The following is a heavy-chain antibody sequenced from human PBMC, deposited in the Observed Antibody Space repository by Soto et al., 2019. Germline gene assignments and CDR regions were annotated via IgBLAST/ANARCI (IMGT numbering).Heavy chain of an antibody. CDR1: GYTFTSYG. J-gene: IGHJ5*02. D-gene: IGHD5-12*01. CDR3: ARGHPRGNSGLNRFDP. V-gene: IGHV1-18*01. Sequence: ASVKVSCKAFGYTFTSYGIRWVRQAPGQGLQWTGGISTYNDNTKYAQKFQGRATRTTDTSTSTAYMELRSLRSHDTAVYYCARGHPRGNSGLNRFDPWGQGTRVTVSS. CDR2: ISTYNDNT.